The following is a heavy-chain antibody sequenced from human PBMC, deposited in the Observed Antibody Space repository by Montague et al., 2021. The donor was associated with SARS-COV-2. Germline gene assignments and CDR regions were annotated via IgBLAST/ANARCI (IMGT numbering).Heavy chain of an antibody. V-gene: IGHV6-1*01. CDR2: TYYRSKWHN. Sequence: CAISGDSVSSNSAAWKWIRQSPSRGLEWLGRTYYRSKWHNDYAESVKSRITINPDTSKNQISLQLNSVTPEDTAVYYCAKVFCTNGICHHTRAEYHGMDVWGQGTTVTVSS. CDR1: GDSVSSNSAA. CDR3: AKVFCTNGICHHTRAEYHGMDV. J-gene: IGHJ6*02. D-gene: IGHD2-8*01.